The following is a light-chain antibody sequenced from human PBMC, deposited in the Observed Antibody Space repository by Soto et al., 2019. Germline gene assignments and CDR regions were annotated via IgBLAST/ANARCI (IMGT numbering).Light chain of an antibody. V-gene: IGKV1-9*01. CDR1: QGVSSY. CDR2: KAS. Sequence: DIQLTQSPSFLSASVGARVTITCRASQGVSSYLAWYQQKPGKAPNLLISKASNLESGVPSRFSGSGSGTEFTLTISSLQPEDVATDDCQEYHSGLTFGGGTKVDIK. J-gene: IGKJ4*01. CDR3: QEYHSGLT.